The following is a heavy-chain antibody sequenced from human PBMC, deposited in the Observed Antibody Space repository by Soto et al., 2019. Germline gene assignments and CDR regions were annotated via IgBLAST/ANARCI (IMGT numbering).Heavy chain of an antibody. CDR3: ARDSDGLNSSRPGG. J-gene: IGHJ4*02. CDR2: INHSGST. V-gene: IGHV4-34*01. CDR1: GGSFSGYY. D-gene: IGHD6-13*01. Sequence: SETLSLTCVVYGGSFSGYYWSWIRQLPGEGLEWVGEINHSGSTNYNPSLKSRVSISVDTSKNQFSLRLSSVTAADTAVFYCARDSDGLNSSRPGGWGQGTLVTVSS.